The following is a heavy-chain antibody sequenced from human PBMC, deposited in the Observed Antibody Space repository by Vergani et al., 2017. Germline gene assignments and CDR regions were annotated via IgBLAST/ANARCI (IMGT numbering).Heavy chain of an antibody. V-gene: IGHV3-15*01. CDR1: GFTFSNAW. J-gene: IGHJ4*02. D-gene: IGHD3-16*01. Sequence: DVQLVESGGGLVKPGGSLRLSCAASGFTFSNAWMSWVRQAPGKGLEWVGRIKSKTDGGTTDYAAPVKGRFTISRDDSKNTLYLQMNSLKTEDTAVYYCTTADYDYVWGSYLFDYWGQGTLVTVSS. CDR3: TTADYDYVWGSYLFDY. CDR2: IKSKTDGGTT.